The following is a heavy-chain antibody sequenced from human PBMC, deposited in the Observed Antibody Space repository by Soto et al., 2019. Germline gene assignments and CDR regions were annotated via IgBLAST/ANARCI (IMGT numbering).Heavy chain of an antibody. Sequence: QVQLVQSGAEVKKPGASVKVSCKASGYTFTTYGITWVRQAPGQGLEWMGWIRAYSGNTNYAQILHGRLTVTTDTSTNTAYMDLRSLRSDATDVYYCARVVKAGDYGDYGRYYFDYWGHGTLVTVSS. D-gene: IGHD4-17*01. CDR2: IRAYSGNT. J-gene: IGHJ4*01. V-gene: IGHV1-18*04. CDR3: ARVVKAGDYGDYGRYYFDY. CDR1: GYTFTTYG.